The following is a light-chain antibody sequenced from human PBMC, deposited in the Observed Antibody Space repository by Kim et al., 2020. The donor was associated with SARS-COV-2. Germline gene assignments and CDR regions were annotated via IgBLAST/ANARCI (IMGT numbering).Light chain of an antibody. CDR3: QELT. Sequence: AIQLTQSPSSLSASVGDRVTITCRASQGISSALAWYQQKPGKAPKLLIYDASSLESGVPSRFSGSGSGTDFTLTISSLQPEDFATYYCQELTFGAGTEVEIK. V-gene: IGKV1-13*02. CDR1: QGISSA. J-gene: IGKJ4*01. CDR2: DAS.